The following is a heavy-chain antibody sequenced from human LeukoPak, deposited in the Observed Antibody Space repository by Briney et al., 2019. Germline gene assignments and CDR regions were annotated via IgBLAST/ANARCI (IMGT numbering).Heavy chain of an antibody. CDR2: IYHSGST. CDR3: ARAGWELLRPHFDY. CDR1: GGSISSGGYY. D-gene: IGHD1-26*01. J-gene: IGHJ4*02. Sequence: SQTLSLTCTVSGGSISSGGYYWSWIRQPPGKGLEWIGYIYHSGSTYYNPSLKSRVTISVDRSKNQFSLKLSSVTAADTAVYYCARAGWELLRPHFDYWGQGTLVTVSS. V-gene: IGHV4-30-2*01.